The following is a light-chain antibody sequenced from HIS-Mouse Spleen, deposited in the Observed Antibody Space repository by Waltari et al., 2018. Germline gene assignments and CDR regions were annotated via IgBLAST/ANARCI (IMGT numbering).Light chain of an antibody. J-gene: IGKJ1*01. CDR2: AAS. V-gene: IGKV1-9*01. CDR1: QGISSY. Sequence: DIQLTQSPSFLSASVGDRVTITCRASQGISSYLAWYQQKPGKAPKLLIYAASTLQSGVQSMFSSSGSGTEFTLTSSSLQPEDFATYYCQQLNSYPPTFGQGTKVEIK. CDR3: QQLNSYPPT.